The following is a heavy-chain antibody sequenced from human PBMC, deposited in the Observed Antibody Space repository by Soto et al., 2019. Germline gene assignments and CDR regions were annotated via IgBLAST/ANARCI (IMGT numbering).Heavy chain of an antibody. CDR2: INHSGST. CDR3: ARVPKKAGSGYYGMDV. CDR1: GGSFSGYY. D-gene: IGHD6-13*01. V-gene: IGHV4-34*01. Sequence: SETLSLTCAVYGGSFSGYYWSWIRQPPGKGLEWIGEINHSGSTNYNPSLKSRVTISVDTSKIQLSLKLSSVTAADTAVYYCARVPKKAGSGYYGMDVWGQGTTVTVSS. J-gene: IGHJ6*02.